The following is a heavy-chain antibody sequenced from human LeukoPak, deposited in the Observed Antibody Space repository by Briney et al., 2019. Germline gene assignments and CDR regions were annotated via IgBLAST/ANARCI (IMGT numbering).Heavy chain of an antibody. CDR1: GGSISNTGYY. D-gene: IGHD3/OR15-3a*01. J-gene: IGHJ4*02. CDR2: IYHSGST. V-gene: IGHV4-39*07. CDR3: ASSWTEGY. Sequence: SETLSLTCTVSGGSISNTGYYWGWIRQPPGKGLEWIGYIYHSGSTYYNPSLKSRVTISVDRSKNQFSLKLSSVTAADTAVYYCASSWTEGYWGPGTLVTVSS.